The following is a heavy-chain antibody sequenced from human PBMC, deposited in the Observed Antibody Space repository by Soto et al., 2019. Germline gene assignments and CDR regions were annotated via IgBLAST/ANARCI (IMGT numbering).Heavy chain of an antibody. Sequence: SETLSLTCTVSGGSISSYYWSWIRQPPGKGLEWIGYIYYSGSTNYNPSLKSRVTISVDTSKNQFSLKLSSVTAADTAVYYCAREPYSGYGHFDHWGQGTLVTVSS. J-gene: IGHJ4*02. D-gene: IGHD5-12*01. CDR3: AREPYSGYGHFDH. CDR1: GGSISSYY. V-gene: IGHV4-59*01. CDR2: IYYSGST.